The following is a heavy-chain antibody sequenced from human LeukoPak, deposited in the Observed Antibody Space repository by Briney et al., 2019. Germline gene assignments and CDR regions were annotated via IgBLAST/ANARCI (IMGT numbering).Heavy chain of an antibody. V-gene: IGHV4-59*01. Sequence: SETLSLTCIVSGGSINNYYWSWIRQPPGKGLEWIGYIYYSGSTNYNPSLKRRVTISVDTSKNQFSLNLTSVTPADTAVYYCARSGSYSGICDYWGQGTLVTVSS. J-gene: IGHJ4*02. CDR1: GGSINNYY. CDR2: IYYSGST. D-gene: IGHD1-26*01. CDR3: ARSGSYSGICDY.